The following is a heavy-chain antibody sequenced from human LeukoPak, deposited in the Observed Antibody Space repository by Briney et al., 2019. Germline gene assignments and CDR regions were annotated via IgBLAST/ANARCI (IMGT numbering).Heavy chain of an antibody. CDR2: IKQGGSER. Sequence: GGSLRLSCAASGFTFSSYWMTWVRQAPGKGLEWVANIKQGGSERYYVDSVKGRFTISRDNAKNSLYLQMNSLRAEDTAVYYCARAKLGSTFFDIWGQGTMITVSS. V-gene: IGHV3-7*04. CDR1: GFTFSSYW. J-gene: IGHJ3*02. D-gene: IGHD7-27*01. CDR3: ARAKLGSTFFDI.